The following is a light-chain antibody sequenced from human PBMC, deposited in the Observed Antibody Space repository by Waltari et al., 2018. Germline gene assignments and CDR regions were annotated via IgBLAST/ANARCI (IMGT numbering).Light chain of an antibody. V-gene: IGLV3-21*02. Sequence: SYVLTQSPSVSVAPGQTTRIICGGNNIGSKAVHWYQQKPGQAPVLVVYDDRDRPSGIPERFAGSNSGNTATRTISGVAAGDEADYYCQVWDTSNDHVVFGGGTKLTVL. CDR1: NIGSKA. J-gene: IGLJ2*01. CDR3: QVWDTSNDHVV. CDR2: DDR.